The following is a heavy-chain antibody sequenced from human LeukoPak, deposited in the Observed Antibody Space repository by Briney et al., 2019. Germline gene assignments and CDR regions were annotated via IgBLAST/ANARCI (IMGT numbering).Heavy chain of an antibody. D-gene: IGHD3-10*01. V-gene: IGHV1-46*01. CDR2: INPSGGST. CDR1: GYTFTSYY. J-gene: IGHJ4*02. CDR3: ARDRTMVRGVTTFDY. Sequence: ASVKVSCKASGYTFTSYYMHWVRQAPGQGLEWMGIINPSGGSTNYAQKFQGRVTMTTDTSTSTAYMELRSLRSDDTAVYYCARDRTMVRGVTTFDYWGQGTLVTVSS.